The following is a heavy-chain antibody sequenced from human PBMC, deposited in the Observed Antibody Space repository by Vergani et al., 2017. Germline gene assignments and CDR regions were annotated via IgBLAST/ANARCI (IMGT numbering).Heavy chain of an antibody. CDR3: AKRYFVSGNYLFDY. V-gene: IGHV3-23*01. D-gene: IGHD3-9*01. CDR2: ISPSGSRT. Sequence: DVQLLESGGGLVQPGGSLSLSCAASGVIFSKNAMTWVRQTPGKGLEWVSVISPSGSRTYYADSVKGRFTMSRDNSKNTLYLQMNSPRADDTAVYYCAKRYFVSGNYLFDYWGKGTLFTVSS. CDR1: GVIFSKNA. J-gene: IGHJ4*02.